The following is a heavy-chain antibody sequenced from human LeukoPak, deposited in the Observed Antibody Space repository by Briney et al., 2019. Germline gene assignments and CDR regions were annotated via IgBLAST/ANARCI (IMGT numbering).Heavy chain of an antibody. D-gene: IGHD3-10*01. V-gene: IGHV3-7*01. CDR1: GFTFNTYW. CDR3: ARVGLTMDRGVVTYYYYMDV. Sequence: GGSLRLSCAASGFTFNTYWMTWVRQAPGKGLEWVANINQDGSEQYYVDSVKGRFTISRDNAKNSLYLQMNSLRAEDTAVYYCARVGLTMDRGVVTYYYYMDVWGKGTTVIVSS. J-gene: IGHJ6*03. CDR2: INQDGSEQ.